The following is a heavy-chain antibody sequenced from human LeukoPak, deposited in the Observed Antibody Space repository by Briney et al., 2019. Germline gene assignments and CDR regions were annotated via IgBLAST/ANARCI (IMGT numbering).Heavy chain of an antibody. CDR3: ASRFEWLSSFDY. CDR2: ISHAGSIE. J-gene: IGHJ4*02. CDR1: GFAFSNYA. D-gene: IGHD3-3*01. Sequence: GRALRLSCAASGFAFSNYAMHWVRQAPGKGLEWVALISHAGSIEYYGDSMKGRFTISRDNSRITFYLQMNSLRAEDTAVYYCASRFEWLSSFDYWGQGTLVT. V-gene: IGHV3-30*03.